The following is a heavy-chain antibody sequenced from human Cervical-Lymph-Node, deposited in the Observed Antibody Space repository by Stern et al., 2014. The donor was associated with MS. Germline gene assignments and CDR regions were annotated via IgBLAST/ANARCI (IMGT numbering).Heavy chain of an antibody. Sequence: QVQLVESGAEVKKPGASVTVSCTASGYAFNSYYLHWVRQAPGQGLEWMGWINPNSGGTAYAPRFHGRVYMTRDTSIITAYMELTGLTSDDTAVYYCARGPNEHWGGHYHSNGLDVWGLGTTVTVSS. CDR1: GYAFNSYY. J-gene: IGHJ6*02. CDR3: ARGPNEHWGGHYHSNGLDV. V-gene: IGHV1-2*02. D-gene: IGHD7-27*01. CDR2: INPNSGGT.